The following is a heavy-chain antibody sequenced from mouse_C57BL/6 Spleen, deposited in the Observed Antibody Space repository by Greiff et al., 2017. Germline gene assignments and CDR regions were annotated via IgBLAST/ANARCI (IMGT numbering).Heavy chain of an antibody. J-gene: IGHJ4*01. CDR1: GFNIKNTY. Sequence: EVKLQESVAELVRPGASVKLSCTASGFNIKNTYMPWVKQRPEQGLEWIGRIDPANGNTKYAPKFQGKATITADTSSNTAYLQLNSLTSEDTAIYYCAGGFYYYYDYYAMDYWGQGTSVTVAS. CDR3: AGGFYYYYDYYAMDY. D-gene: IGHD2-4*01. CDR2: IDPANGNT. V-gene: IGHV14-3*01.